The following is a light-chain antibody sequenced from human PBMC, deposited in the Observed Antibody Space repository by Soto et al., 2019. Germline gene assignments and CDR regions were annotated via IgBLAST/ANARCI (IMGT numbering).Light chain of an antibody. CDR3: QENNS. J-gene: IGKJ4*01. Sequence: ETVLTQSPATLSLSPGERATLFCRASQNVNRYVAWYQQKPGQAPRLLIYDASTRAAGVPARFSGSGSGTDFSLSISSLEPEDFAVYYCQENNSFGGGTKV. CDR2: DAS. V-gene: IGKV3-11*01. CDR1: QNVNRY.